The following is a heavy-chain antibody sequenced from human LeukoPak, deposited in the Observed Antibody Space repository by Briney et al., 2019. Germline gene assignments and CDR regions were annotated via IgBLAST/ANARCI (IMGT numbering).Heavy chain of an antibody. CDR2: IIPIFGTA. D-gene: IGHD2-2*01. V-gene: IGHV1-69*13. J-gene: IGHJ6*03. CDR1: GGTFSSYA. Sequence: SVKVSCKASGGTFSSYAISWVRQAPGQGLEWMGGIIPIFGTANYAQKFQGRVTITADESTSTAYMELSSLRSEDTAVYYCARGGGYCSSTSCYLRGYMDVWGKGTTVTVSS. CDR3: ARGGGYCSSTSCYLRGYMDV.